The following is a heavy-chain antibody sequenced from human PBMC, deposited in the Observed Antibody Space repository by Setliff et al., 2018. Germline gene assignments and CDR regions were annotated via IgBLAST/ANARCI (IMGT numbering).Heavy chain of an antibody. CDR2: ISSSGISI. J-gene: IGHJ6*02. V-gene: IGHV3-11*04. Sequence: GGSLRLSCAASGFSFSDNYMSWIRQAPGKGLEWVAYISSSGISIDYADSVKGRFIISRDNAKNSVFLQMNSLRADDTAVYYCARDGVYYAMDVWGQGTTVTVSS. CDR1: GFSFSDNY. CDR3: ARDGVYYAMDV.